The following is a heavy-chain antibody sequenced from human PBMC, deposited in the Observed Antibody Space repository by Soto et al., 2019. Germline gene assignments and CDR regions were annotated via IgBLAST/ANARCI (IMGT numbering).Heavy chain of an antibody. V-gene: IGHV4-34*01. Sequence: SETLSLTCAVYGGSFSGYYWSWIRQPPGKGLEWIGEINHSGSTNYNPSLKSRVTISVDTSKNQFSLKLSSVTAADTAVYYCARGGRRYCSGGSCYSIPDYWGQGTLVTVSS. D-gene: IGHD2-15*01. CDR2: INHSGST. J-gene: IGHJ4*02. CDR1: GGSFSGYY. CDR3: ARGGRRYCSGGSCYSIPDY.